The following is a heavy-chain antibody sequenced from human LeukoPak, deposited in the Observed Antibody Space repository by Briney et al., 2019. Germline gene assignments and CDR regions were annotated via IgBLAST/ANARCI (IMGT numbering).Heavy chain of an antibody. CDR2: IYYSGST. CDR1: GGSISSSSYY. V-gene: IGHV4-39*01. D-gene: IGHD6-19*01. J-gene: IGHJ4*02. CDR3: ATRDYSSGSHDY. Sequence: SETLSLTCTVSGGSISSSSYYWGWIRQPPGKGLEWIGTIYYSGSTYYNPSLKSRATISVDTSKNQFSLKLSSVTAADTAVYYCATRDYSSGSHDYWGQGTLVTVSS.